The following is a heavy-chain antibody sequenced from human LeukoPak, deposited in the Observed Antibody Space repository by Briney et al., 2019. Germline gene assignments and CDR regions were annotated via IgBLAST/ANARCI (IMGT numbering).Heavy chain of an antibody. D-gene: IGHD6-13*01. V-gene: IGHV3-9*01. CDR1: GFTFSKYW. CDR2: ISWNSGSI. Sequence: GGSLRLSCAASGFTFSKYWMSWVRQAPGKGLEWVSGISWNSGSIGYADSVKGRFTISRDNAKNSLYLQMNSLRAEDTALYYCAKGGRGVKSIAAAGPNWFDPWGQGTLVTVSS. CDR3: AKGGRGVKSIAAAGPNWFDP. J-gene: IGHJ5*02.